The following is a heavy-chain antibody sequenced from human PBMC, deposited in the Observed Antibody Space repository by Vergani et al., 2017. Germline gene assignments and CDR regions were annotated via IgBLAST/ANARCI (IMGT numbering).Heavy chain of an antibody. CDR3: AREDVGSSGRPALWYFDL. CDR1: GGSISSYY. CDR2: TYTSGST. Sequence: QVQLQESGPGLVKPSETLSPTCTVPGGSISSYYWSWIRQPAGKGLEWIGRTYTSGSTNYNPSLKSRDTMSVDTSKNQFSLKLSSVTAADAAVYYCAREDVGSSGRPALWYFDLWGRGTLVTVSS. J-gene: IGHJ2*01. V-gene: IGHV4-4*07. D-gene: IGHD6-19*01.